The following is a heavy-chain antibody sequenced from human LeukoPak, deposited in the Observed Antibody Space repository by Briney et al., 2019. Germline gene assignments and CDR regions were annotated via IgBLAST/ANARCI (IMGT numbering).Heavy chain of an antibody. CDR1: GGSISSYY. D-gene: IGHD3-10*01. CDR3: ASGYGSGSYRDAFDI. J-gene: IGHJ3*02. CDR2: IYYSGST. V-gene: IGHV4-59*01. Sequence: SETLSLTCTVSGGSISSYYWSWIRQPPGKRMEWIGYIYYSGSTNYNTSLKSRVTISVDTSKNQFSLKLSSVTAADTAVYYCASGYGSGSYRDAFDIWGQGTVVTVSS.